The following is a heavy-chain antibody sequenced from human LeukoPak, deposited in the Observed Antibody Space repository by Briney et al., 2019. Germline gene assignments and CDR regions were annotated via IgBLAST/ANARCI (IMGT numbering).Heavy chain of an antibody. CDR2: IYYSGST. D-gene: IGHD5-12*01. J-gene: IGHJ4*02. Sequence: SETLSLTCSVSGYSISSGYYWGWIRQPPGKGLEWIGYIYYSGSTYYNPSLKSRVTISVDTSKNQFSLKLSSVTAADTAVYYCARGYWGVATIFDYWGQGTLVTVSS. CDR3: ARGYWGVATIFDY. V-gene: IGHV4-30-4*08. CDR1: GYSISSGYY.